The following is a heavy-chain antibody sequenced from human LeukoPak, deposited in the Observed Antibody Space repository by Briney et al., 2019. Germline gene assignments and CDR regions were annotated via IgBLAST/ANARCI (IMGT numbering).Heavy chain of an antibody. CDR2: IRYDGSNK. D-gene: IGHD2-2*01. J-gene: IGHJ4*02. V-gene: IGHV3-30*02. Sequence: PGGSLRLSCAASGFTFSSYGMHWVRQAPGKGLEWVAFIRYDGSNKYYADSVKGRFTISRDNSKNTLYLQMNSLRAEDTAVYYCAKAGYCSSTSCHAGFDYWGQGTLVTVSS. CDR3: AKAGYCSSTSCHAGFDY. CDR1: GFTFSSYG.